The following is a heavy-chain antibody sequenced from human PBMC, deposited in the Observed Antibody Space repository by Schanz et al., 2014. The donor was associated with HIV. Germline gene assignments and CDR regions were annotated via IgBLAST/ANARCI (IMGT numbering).Heavy chain of an antibody. Sequence: QAQLVQSGAEVKKPGASVTISCKASGYIFTTYYIHWVRQAPGQGLEWMGMIKTSGGTTTYAQKFQGRVTLTRDTTATTVYMELSSLKSDDTAMYYCARTHYSVVSSRAMDVWGQGTTVTVSS. CDR3: ARTHYSVVSSRAMDV. CDR1: GYIFTTYY. J-gene: IGHJ6*02. D-gene: IGHD2-15*01. V-gene: IGHV1-46*01. CDR2: IKTSGGTT.